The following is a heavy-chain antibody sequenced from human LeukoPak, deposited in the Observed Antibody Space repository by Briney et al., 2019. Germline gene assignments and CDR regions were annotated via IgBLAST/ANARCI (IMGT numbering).Heavy chain of an antibody. Sequence: PGGSLRLSCAASGFTFSNYWMSWVRQAPGKGLDWVANIKQDGSEKYYVDSVKGRFTISRDNAKNSLYLQMNSLRAEDTAVYYCARDHGRYCSGGSCYFGGFFEYWGQGTLGTVSS. CDR1: GFTFSNYW. D-gene: IGHD2-15*01. V-gene: IGHV3-7*03. CDR2: IKQDGSEK. J-gene: IGHJ4*02. CDR3: ARDHGRYCSGGSCYFGGFFEY.